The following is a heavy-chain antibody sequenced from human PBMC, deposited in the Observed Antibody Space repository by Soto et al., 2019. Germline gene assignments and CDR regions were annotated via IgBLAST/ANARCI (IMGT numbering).Heavy chain of an antibody. Sequence: GGSLRLSCAVSGFPFSFYGFHWVRQSPGKGLEWLGVIVSDGSAIYHADSLEGRFFISRDNSKDILYLQMNSLRVEDTAVYYCSIDDVLDPANCSDMSGQATLVTLS. CDR1: GFPFSFYG. CDR2: IVSDGSAI. D-gene: IGHD2-15*01. CDR3: SIDDVLDPANCSDM. V-gene: IGHV3-33*01. J-gene: IGHJ3*02.